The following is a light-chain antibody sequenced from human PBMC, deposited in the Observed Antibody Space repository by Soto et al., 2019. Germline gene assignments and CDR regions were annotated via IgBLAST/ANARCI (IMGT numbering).Light chain of an antibody. CDR1: QSVSSSY. V-gene: IGKV3-20*01. J-gene: IGKJ2*01. CDR3: HQYGTSPPYT. Sequence: EIVLTQSPGTLSLSLGERTTLSCRASQSVSSSYLAWYQQKPGQAPRLLIYAASNRATGIPDRFSGSGSGTDFNLTISRLEPEDFAVYYCHQYGTSPPYTFGQGTKLEIK. CDR2: AAS.